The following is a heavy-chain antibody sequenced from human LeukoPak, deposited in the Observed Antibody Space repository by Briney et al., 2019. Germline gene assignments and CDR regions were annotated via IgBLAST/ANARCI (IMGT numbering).Heavy chain of an antibody. V-gene: IGHV6-1*01. CDR2: TYYRSKWYN. D-gene: IGHD6-19*01. Sequence: SQTLSLTCAISGDSVSSNSAAWDWIRQSPSRGLEWLVRTYYRSKWYNDYAVSVKSRITINPDTSKNQFSLQLNSVTPEDTAVYYCARDRSYSSGWYESFLNWFDPWGQGTLVTVSS. CDR3: ARDRSYSSGWYESFLNWFDP. J-gene: IGHJ5*02. CDR1: GDSVSSNSAA.